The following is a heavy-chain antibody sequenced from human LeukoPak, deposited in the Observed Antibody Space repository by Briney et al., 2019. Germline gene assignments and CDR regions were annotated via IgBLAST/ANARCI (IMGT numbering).Heavy chain of an antibody. Sequence: SVKVSCKASGGTFSSYAISWVRQAPGQGLEWMGGIIPIFGTANYAQKFQGRVTMTRDTSISTAYMELSRLRSDDTAVYYCARDVAAAPNWFDPWGQGTLVTVSS. D-gene: IGHD6-13*01. CDR2: IIPIFGTA. CDR1: GGTFSSYA. J-gene: IGHJ5*02. V-gene: IGHV1-69*05. CDR3: ARDVAAAPNWFDP.